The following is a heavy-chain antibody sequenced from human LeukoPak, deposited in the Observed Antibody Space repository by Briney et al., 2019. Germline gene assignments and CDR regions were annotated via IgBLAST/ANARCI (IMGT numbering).Heavy chain of an antibody. V-gene: IGHV4-31*03. CDR2: IYYSGST. CDR3: ARVVSYYDILTGLDY. D-gene: IGHD3-9*01. J-gene: IGHJ4*02. Sequence: SQTLSLTCTVSGGSISSGGYYWSWIRQHPGKGLEWIGYIYYSGSTYYNPSLKSRVTISVDTSKNQFSLKLSSVTAADTAVYYCARVVSYYDILTGLDYWGQGTLVTVSS. CDR1: GGSISSGGYY.